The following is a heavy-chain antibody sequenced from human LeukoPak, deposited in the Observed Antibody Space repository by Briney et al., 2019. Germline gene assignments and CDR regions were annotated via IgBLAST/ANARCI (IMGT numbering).Heavy chain of an antibody. D-gene: IGHD3-9*01. V-gene: IGHV5-51*01. J-gene: IGHJ4*02. Sequence: GESLKISCKGSGYRFTSYWIGWVRQMPGKGLEWMGIIYPGDSDTRYSPSFQGQVTISADKSISTAYLQWSSLKASDTAMYYCARHSVPDYDILTGYHIDYWGQGTLVTVSS. CDR2: IYPGDSDT. CDR3: ARHSVPDYDILTGYHIDY. CDR1: GYRFTSYW.